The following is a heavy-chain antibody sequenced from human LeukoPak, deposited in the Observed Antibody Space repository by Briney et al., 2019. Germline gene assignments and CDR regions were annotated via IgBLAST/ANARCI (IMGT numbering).Heavy chain of an antibody. CDR3: ARVGPNGSNYRY. J-gene: IGHJ4*02. CDR1: GFTFSTYW. CDR2: INNDDGSNT. D-gene: IGHD3-10*01. V-gene: IGHV3-74*01. Sequence: GGSLRLSCAASGFTFSTYWMHWVRQAPGKGLVWVSSINNDDGSNTNYADSVKGRFTISRDNAKNTLYLQMNSLGAEDTAVYYCARVGPNGSNYRYWGQGTLVTVSS.